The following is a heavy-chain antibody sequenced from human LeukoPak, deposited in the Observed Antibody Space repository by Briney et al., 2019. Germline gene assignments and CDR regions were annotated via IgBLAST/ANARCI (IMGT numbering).Heavy chain of an antibody. V-gene: IGHV4-30-4*01. CDR3: ARGGVWGSYRSTQDY. Sequence: PSETLSLACTVSGYSISSDYYWSWIRQPPGKGLEWIGYIYYSGSTYYNPSLKSRVTISVDTSKNQFSLKLSSVTAADTAVYYCARGGVWGSYRSTQDYWGQGTLVTVSS. J-gene: IGHJ4*02. CDR1: GYSISSDYY. CDR2: IYYSGST. D-gene: IGHD3-16*02.